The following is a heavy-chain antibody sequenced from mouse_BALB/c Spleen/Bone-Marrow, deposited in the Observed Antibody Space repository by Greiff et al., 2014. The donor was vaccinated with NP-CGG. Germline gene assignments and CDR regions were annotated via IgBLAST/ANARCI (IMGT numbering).Heavy chain of an antibody. CDR3: ARTAYYAMDY. V-gene: IGHV4-2*02. CDR1: GFDSSRYW. J-gene: IGHJ4*01. CDR2: INPGSSTI. Sequence: VQLQQPGGGLVQPGGSLNLSCAASGFDSSRYWMSWARQAPGKGQEWIGEINPGSSTINYTPSLKDKFIISRDNAKNTLYLQMSKVRSEDTALYYCARTAYYAMDYWGQGTSVTVSS.